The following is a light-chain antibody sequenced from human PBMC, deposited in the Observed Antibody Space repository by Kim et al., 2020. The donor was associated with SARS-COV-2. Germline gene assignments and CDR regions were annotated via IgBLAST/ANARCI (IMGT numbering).Light chain of an antibody. CDR3: QHFDTYPLS. J-gene: IGKJ4*01. Sequence: DIQLTQSPPFLSASAGDRVTITCRASQGIGTYLAWYQQKPGKAPRLLVFAASTLQSGVPSRFSGSGFGTTFALTISSLQPEDFASYYCQHFDTYPLSFGGGTKLEI. CDR2: AAS. CDR1: QGIGTY. V-gene: IGKV1-9*01.